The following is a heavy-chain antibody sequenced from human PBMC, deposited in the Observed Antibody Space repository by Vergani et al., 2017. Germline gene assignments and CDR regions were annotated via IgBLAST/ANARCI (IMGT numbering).Heavy chain of an antibody. V-gene: IGHV4-39*01. CDR2: IYFSGST. D-gene: IGHD5-24*01. CDR1: GGYISSSNYY. Sequence: QLQLQESGPGLVKPSETLSLTCTVSGGYISSSNYYWGWIRQPPGKGLEWIGSIYFSGSTYYNPSLRSRVTISVDTSKNQFSLKLNSVTAADTAVYYCARSSWDWLHYFDYWGQGTLVTVSS. J-gene: IGHJ4*02. CDR3: ARSSWDWLHYFDY.